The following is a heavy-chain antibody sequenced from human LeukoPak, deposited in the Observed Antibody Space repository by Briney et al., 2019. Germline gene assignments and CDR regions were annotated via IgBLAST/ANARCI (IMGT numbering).Heavy chain of an antibody. V-gene: IGHV4-59*01. CDR3: ARAGALYCSSTSCYQYYYYYYMDV. Sequence: PSETLSLTCTVSGGSISSYYWSWIRQPPGKGLEWIGYIYYSGSTNYNPSLKSRVTISADTSKNQFSLKLSSVTAADTAVYYCARAGALYCSSTSCYQYYYYYYMDVWGKGTTVTVSS. CDR2: IYYSGST. CDR1: GGSISSYY. D-gene: IGHD2-2*01. J-gene: IGHJ6*03.